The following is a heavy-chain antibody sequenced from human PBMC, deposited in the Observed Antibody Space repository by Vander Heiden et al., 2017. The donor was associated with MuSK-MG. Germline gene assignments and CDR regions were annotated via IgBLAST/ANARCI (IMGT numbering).Heavy chain of an antibody. V-gene: IGHV3-21*01. J-gene: IGHJ4*02. Sequence: EVQLVESGGGLVKPGGSLRLSCAASGFPFSSYSMNWVRQAPGKGLEWVSYISSSSSYIYYADAVKGRFTISRDNAKKSLYLKMKSMRAEDTAVYYFARRAAAGLYFDYWGQGTLVTVSS. D-gene: IGHD6-13*01. CDR2: ISSSSSYI. CDR1: GFPFSSYS. CDR3: ARRAAAGLYFDY.